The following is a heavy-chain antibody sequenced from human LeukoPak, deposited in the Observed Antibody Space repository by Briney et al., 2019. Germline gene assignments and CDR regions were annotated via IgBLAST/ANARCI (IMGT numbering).Heavy chain of an antibody. V-gene: IGHV3-23*01. J-gene: IGHJ3*02. CDR3: AKDLWPPYYYDSNNYHALDI. D-gene: IGHD3-22*01. CDR2: ITGSGGSS. Sequence: GGSLRLSCAASGFTFGSYAMSWVRQAPGKGLEWVSTITGSGGSSYYADSVKGRFTISRDNSKNTLYLQMNSLRAEDTAVYYCAKDLWPPYYYDSNNYHALDIWGQGTMVTASS. CDR1: GFTFGSYA.